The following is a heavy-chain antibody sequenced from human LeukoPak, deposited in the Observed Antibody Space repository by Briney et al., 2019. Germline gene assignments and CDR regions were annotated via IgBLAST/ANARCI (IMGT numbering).Heavy chain of an antibody. Sequence: GGSLRLSCAASGFTVSSNYMNWFRQAPGTGLQWVSYISSSGSTIYYADSVKGRFTISRVNAKNSLYLQMSSLRDEDTAVYYCARDWPLAFDIWGQGTRVTVSS. CDR2: ISSSGSTI. CDR3: ARDWPLAFDI. V-gene: IGHV3-48*02. J-gene: IGHJ3*02. CDR1: GFTVSSNY.